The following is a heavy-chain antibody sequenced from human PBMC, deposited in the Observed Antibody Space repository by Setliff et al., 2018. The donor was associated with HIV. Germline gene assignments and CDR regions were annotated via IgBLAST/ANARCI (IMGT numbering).Heavy chain of an antibody. CDR2: ILSGGNT. CDR1: GGSISSRSYY. D-gene: IGHD5-12*01. V-gene: IGHV4-39*01. J-gene: IGHJ5*02. CDR3: ARHIAGYSAFDLGWFDP. Sequence: PSETLSLTCSVFGGSISSRSYYWGWIRQSPGQGLEWIGNILSGGNTYYNPSLKSRVSMSVDTSKNQFSLKLNSVTAADTAVYYCARHIAGYSAFDLGWFDPWGQGTLVTVSS.